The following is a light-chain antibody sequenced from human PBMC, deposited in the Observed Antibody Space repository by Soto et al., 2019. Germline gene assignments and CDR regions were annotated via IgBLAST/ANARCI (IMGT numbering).Light chain of an antibody. CDR3: QQYNSYSPT. J-gene: IGKJ2*01. CDR1: QSINSW. Sequence: DIQMTQSPSTLSASVGDRVTITCRASQSINSWLAWDQQKPGEAPKLLIYDACSLESGVPSRFSGSGSGTEFTLTISSLQPDDFATYYCQQYNSYSPTFGQVTKLEIK. CDR2: DAC. V-gene: IGKV1-5*01.